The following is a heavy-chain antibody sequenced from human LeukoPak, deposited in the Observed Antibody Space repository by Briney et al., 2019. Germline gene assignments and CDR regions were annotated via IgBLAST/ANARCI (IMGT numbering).Heavy chain of an antibody. V-gene: IGHV3-7*01. CDR1: GFTFSTNW. CDR3: ARTGLGAVFDN. D-gene: IGHD6-13*01. J-gene: IGHJ4*02. Sequence: GGSLRLSCVASGFTFSTNWMSWVRQAPGKGLEWVATINQSGRDKYYVDSVKVRFTISRDNAKNSLYLQMNSLRAEDTAVYYCARTGLGAVFDNWGQGTLVTVSS. CDR2: INQSGRDK.